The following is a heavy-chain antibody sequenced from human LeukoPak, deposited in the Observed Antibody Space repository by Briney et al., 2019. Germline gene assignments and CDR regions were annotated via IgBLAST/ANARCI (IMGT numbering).Heavy chain of an antibody. CDR1: GFTFTNYG. CDR3: ARGSGWAFDI. Sequence: PGGSLRLSCAASGFTFTNYGMHWVRQAPGKGLEWVAIIKKDGSAKYCVDSVRGRFTISRDNAENSLYLQLNSLRAEDTAVYYCARGSGWAFDIWGQGTMVTVSS. V-gene: IGHV3-7*04. D-gene: IGHD6-19*01. J-gene: IGHJ3*02. CDR2: IKKDGSAK.